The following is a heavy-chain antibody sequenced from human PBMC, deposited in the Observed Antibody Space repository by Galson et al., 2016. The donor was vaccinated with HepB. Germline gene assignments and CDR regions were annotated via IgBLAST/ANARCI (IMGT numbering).Heavy chain of an antibody. CDR2: VSWSGGNI. J-gene: IGHJ2*01. Sequence: SLRLSCAASGFTFDDYAMHWVRQAPGKGLEWVSGVSWSGGNIGYADSVKGRFTISRDNAKNSVYLQMNALRGEDTAVYYCARSLGWYFDVWGRGTLVTVSS. CDR3: ARSLGWYFDV. V-gene: IGHV3-9*01. D-gene: IGHD6-6*01. CDR1: GFTFDDYA.